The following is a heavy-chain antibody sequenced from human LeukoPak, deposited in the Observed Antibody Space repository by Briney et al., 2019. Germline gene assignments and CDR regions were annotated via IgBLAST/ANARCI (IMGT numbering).Heavy chain of an antibody. V-gene: IGHV3-48*01. CDR1: GFTFSSYS. Sequence: GGSLRLSCAASGFTFSSYSMNWVRQAPGKGLEWVSYISSSSSTIYYADSVKGRFTISRDNSKNTLYLQMNSLRAEDTAVYYCAKDGPYCSGGSCYSGRIDYWGQGTLVTVSS. CDR2: ISSSSSTI. CDR3: AKDGPYCSGGSCYSGRIDY. D-gene: IGHD2-15*01. J-gene: IGHJ4*02.